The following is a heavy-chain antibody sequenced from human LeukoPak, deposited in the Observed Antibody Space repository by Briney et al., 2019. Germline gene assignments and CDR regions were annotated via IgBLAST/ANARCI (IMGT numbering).Heavy chain of an antibody. CDR2: INEDGSEK. CDR1: GFTFSNYW. CDR3: ARDGSVTYHTAFDY. Sequence: TGGSLRLSCSVSGFTFSNYWMTWVRQAPGRGLECLAIINEDGSEKHHVDSVEGRFTISRDNAKNLLFLEMNSLRDEDTAVYYCARDGSVTYHTAFDYWGQGTLVSVS. D-gene: IGHD6-19*01. J-gene: IGHJ4*02. V-gene: IGHV3-7*01.